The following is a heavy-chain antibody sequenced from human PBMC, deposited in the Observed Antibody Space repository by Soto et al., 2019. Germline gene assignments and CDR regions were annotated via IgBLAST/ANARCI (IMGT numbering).Heavy chain of an antibody. J-gene: IGHJ4*02. CDR2: ISTYNGIT. CDR3: AREREWTYTSDY. V-gene: IGHV1-18*01. CDR1: GYMFTSYG. Sequence: ASVKVSCKSSGYMFTSYGISWVRQAPGQGLEWMGWISTYNGITNYAQKLQGRVTMTTDTSTSTAYMELRSLRSDDTAVYYCAREREWTYTSDYWGQGTLVTVSS. D-gene: IGHD3-16*01.